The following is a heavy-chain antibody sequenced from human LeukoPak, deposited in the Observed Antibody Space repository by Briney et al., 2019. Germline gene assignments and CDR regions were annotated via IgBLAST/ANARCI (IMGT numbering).Heavy chain of an antibody. Sequence: GGSLRLSCAASGFTFSSYAMHWVRQAPGKGLEYVTAISSNGGSTYYANSVKGRFTISRDNSKNTLYLQMGSLRAEDTAVYYCARLNGGGFDYWGQGTLVTVSS. D-gene: IGHD4-23*01. CDR1: GFTFSSYA. CDR3: ARLNGGGFDY. V-gene: IGHV3-64*01. CDR2: ISSNGGST. J-gene: IGHJ4*02.